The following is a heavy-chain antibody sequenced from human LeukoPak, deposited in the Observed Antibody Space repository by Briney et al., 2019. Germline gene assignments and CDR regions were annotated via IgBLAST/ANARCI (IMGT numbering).Heavy chain of an antibody. Sequence: GRSLRLSCAASGFTFSNYGMHWVRQAPGKGLEWVSYISSSSSTIYYADSVKGRFTISRDNAKNSLYLQMNSLRAEDTAVYYCARDSYYYGSGSQLDYWGQGTLVTVSS. CDR2: ISSSSSTI. CDR3: ARDSYYYGSGSQLDY. J-gene: IGHJ4*02. CDR1: GFTFSNYG. D-gene: IGHD3-10*01. V-gene: IGHV3-48*01.